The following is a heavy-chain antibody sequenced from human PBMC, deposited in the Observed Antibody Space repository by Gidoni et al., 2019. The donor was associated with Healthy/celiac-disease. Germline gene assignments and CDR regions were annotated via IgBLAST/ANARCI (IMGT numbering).Heavy chain of an antibody. CDR3: AIEVTGTLTPSDWFDP. CDR2: INSDGSST. CDR1: GFTFSSYW. J-gene: IGHJ5*02. Sequence: EVQLVESGGGLVQPGGSLRLSCAASGFTFSSYWMHWVRQAPGKGLVWVSRINSDGSSTSYADAVKGRFTISRDNAKNTLYLQMNSLRAEDTAVYYCAIEVTGTLTPSDWFDPWGQGTLVTVSS. V-gene: IGHV3-74*01. D-gene: IGHD1-20*01.